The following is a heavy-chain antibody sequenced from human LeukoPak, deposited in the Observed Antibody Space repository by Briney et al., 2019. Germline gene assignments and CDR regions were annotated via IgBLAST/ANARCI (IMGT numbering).Heavy chain of an antibody. CDR1: GYTFTSYG. Sequence: ASVKVSCKASGYTFTSYGISWVRQAPGQGLEWMGWISAYNGNTNYAQKLQGRVTMTTDTSTSTAYMELRSLRSEDTAVYYCARGRDYDFWSGSPYYFDYWGQGTLVTVSS. V-gene: IGHV1-18*01. D-gene: IGHD3-3*01. CDR3: ARGRDYDFWSGSPYYFDY. J-gene: IGHJ4*02. CDR2: ISAYNGNT.